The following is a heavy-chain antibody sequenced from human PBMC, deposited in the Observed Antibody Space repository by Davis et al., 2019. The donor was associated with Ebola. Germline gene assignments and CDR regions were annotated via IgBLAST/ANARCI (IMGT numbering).Heavy chain of an antibody. CDR1: GFTFSSYW. CDR2: IKQDGSEK. D-gene: IGHD6-13*01. CDR3: ARGWGTADY. Sequence: GESLKISCAASGFTFSSYWMSWVRQAPGKGLEWVANIKQDGSEKYYVDSVKGRFTISRDNAKNSLYLQMNSLRAEDTAVYYCARGWGTADYWGQGTLVTVSS. J-gene: IGHJ4*02. V-gene: IGHV3-7*03.